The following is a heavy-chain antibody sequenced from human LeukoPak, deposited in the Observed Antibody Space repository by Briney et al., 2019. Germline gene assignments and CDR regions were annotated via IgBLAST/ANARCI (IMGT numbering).Heavy chain of an antibody. CDR3: ARDCEYGTTGTEDAFDI. D-gene: IGHD1-1*01. CDR2: IYYSGST. Sequence: SQTLSLTCTVSGGSLSSGDYYWSWIRQPPGKGLEWIGYIYYSGSTYYNSSLKSRVTISVDTSKNQFSLKLSSVTAADTAVYYCARDCEYGTTGTEDAFDIWGQGTMVTVSS. V-gene: IGHV4-30-4*08. J-gene: IGHJ3*02. CDR1: GGSLSSGDYY.